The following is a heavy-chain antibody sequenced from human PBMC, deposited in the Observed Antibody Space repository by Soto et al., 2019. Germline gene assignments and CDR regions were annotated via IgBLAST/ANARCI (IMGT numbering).Heavy chain of an antibody. CDR1: GFTFSSYA. V-gene: IGHV3-23*01. Sequence: GGSLRLSCAASGFTFSSYAMSWVRQAPGKGLEWVSSITGTGGSTYYADSVQGRFTISRDNFKNTLNLQMNSLRAEDSAVYFCAKGGTGTTVGRYMDVWGKGTTVTVSS. D-gene: IGHD1-7*01. J-gene: IGHJ6*03. CDR2: ITGTGGST. CDR3: AKGGTGTTVGRYMDV.